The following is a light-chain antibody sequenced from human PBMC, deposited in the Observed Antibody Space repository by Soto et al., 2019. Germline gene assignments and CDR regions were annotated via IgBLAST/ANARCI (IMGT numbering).Light chain of an antibody. CDR3: QQSYSIPLT. CDR1: QRINTY. Sequence: ILLTQSPSSLSASVGDRVTITCRASQRINTYMNWYQHKPGKAPNLLIFPPSTLQSGVPSRFSGSGSGTDFTLTISSLQPEDFATYYCQQSYSIPLTFGGGTKVDIK. V-gene: IGKV1-39*01. CDR2: PPS. J-gene: IGKJ4*01.